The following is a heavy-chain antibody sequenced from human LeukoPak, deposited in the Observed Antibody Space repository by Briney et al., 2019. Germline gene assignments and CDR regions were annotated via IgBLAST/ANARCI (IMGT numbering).Heavy chain of an antibody. D-gene: IGHD6-13*01. CDR3: ASSSSSWSYYFDY. CDR2: IYPGDSDT. Sequence: GESLKLSCKGSGYSFTNYWIGWVRQMPGKGLEWMGIIYPGDSDTRYSPSFQGQVTISADKSISTAYLQWSSLKASDTAMYYCASSSSSWSYYFDYWGQGTLVTVSS. V-gene: IGHV5-51*01. J-gene: IGHJ4*02. CDR1: GYSFTNYW.